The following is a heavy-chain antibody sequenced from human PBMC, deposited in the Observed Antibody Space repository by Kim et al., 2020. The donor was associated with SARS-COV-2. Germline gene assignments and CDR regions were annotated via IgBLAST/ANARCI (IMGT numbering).Heavy chain of an antibody. J-gene: IGHJ6*02. CDR3: ARDLVQGIVATKRYYYYGMDV. D-gene: IGHD5-12*01. CDR1: GFTFSSYA. V-gene: IGHV3-30*04. CDR2: ISYDGSNK. Sequence: GGSLRLSCAASGFTFSSYAMHWVRQAPGKGLEWVAAISYDGSNKYYADSVKGRFTISRDNSKNTLYLQMNSLRAEDTAVYYCARDLVQGIVATKRYYYYGMDVWGQGTTVTVSS.